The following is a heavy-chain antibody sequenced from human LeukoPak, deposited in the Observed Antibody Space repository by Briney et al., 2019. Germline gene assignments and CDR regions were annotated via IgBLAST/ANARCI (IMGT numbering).Heavy chain of an antibody. CDR1: GFTFSTYN. Sequence: HPGGSLRLSCAASGFTFSTYNMNWVRQAPGKGLEWVSYISDSSSTIYYADSVKGRFTISRDNAKNSLYLQMNSLRAEDTAVYYCARESGGSGYDSFDYWGQGTLVTVSS. CDR3: ARESGGSGYDSFDY. J-gene: IGHJ4*02. CDR2: ISDSSSTI. D-gene: IGHD5-12*01. V-gene: IGHV3-48*01.